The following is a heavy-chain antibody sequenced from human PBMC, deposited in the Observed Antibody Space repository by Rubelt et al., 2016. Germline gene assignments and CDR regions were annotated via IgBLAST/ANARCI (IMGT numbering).Heavy chain of an antibody. CDR2: IYSDGRT. CDR1: GFTVSSSC. J-gene: IGHJ4*02. CDR3: AKGTCSDGVCYLDY. V-gene: IGHV3-53*01. D-gene: IGHD2-15*01. Sequence: GSLRLSCEASGFTVSSSCMSWVRQAPGKGMEWVSVIYSDGRTYYADSVKGRFPLSRDNSKTTLYLQMNSLRAEDTAVYHCAKGTCSDGVCYLDYWGQGTLVTDSS.